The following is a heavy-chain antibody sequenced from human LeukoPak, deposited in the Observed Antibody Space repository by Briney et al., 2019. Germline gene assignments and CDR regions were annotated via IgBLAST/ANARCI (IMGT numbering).Heavy chain of an antibody. V-gene: IGHV3-11*01. CDR1: GFTFSDSY. CDR3: AKEGGDWGEGYFDY. Sequence: GGSLRLSCAASGFTFSDSYMSWIRQVPGEGLEWISYISSSGGTIYYADSVKGRFTISRDNAKNSLYLQMNSLRAEDTAVYYCAKEGGDWGEGYFDYWGQGTLVTVSS. CDR2: ISSSGGTI. J-gene: IGHJ4*02. D-gene: IGHD7-27*01.